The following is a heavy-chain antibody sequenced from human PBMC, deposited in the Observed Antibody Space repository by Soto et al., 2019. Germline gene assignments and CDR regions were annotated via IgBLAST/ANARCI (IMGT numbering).Heavy chain of an antibody. CDR2: ISSGSKTV. D-gene: IGHD1-26*01. V-gene: IGHV3-48*02. Sequence: GGSLRLSCAASGFTFSGYSINCFRQSPGKWLEWVSYISSGSKTVYYADSVKGRFTVSRDNAKNSHYLQMNSLTDEDTGVYYCAREDILGARSFDYWGQGILVTVSS. CDR3: AREDILGARSFDY. J-gene: IGHJ4*01. CDR1: GFTFSGYS.